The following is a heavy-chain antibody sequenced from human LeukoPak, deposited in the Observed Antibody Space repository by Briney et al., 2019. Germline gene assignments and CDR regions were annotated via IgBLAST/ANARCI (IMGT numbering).Heavy chain of an antibody. J-gene: IGHJ4*02. CDR3: ATKQWLAPPPDS. CDR2: INTEGTVT. CDR1: GFTFSKYW. V-gene: IGHV3-74*01. D-gene: IGHD6-19*01. Sequence: GGPLRLSCAASGFTFSKYWMLWVRQAPGKGLESVSRINTEGTVTTYADSVKGRFTVSRDNADNTMFLQMNSVRDEDTAVYYCATKQWLAPPPDSWGQGTPVTVSS.